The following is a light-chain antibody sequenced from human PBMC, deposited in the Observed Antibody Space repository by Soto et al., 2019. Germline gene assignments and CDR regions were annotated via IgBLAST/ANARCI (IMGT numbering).Light chain of an antibody. CDR1: QSISSW. CDR3: QQYNSYQYT. J-gene: IGKJ2*01. CDR2: DAS. Sequence: DIQMTQSPSTRSASVGDRVTITCRASQSISSWLAWYQQKPGKAPKLLIYDASSLESGVPSRFSGSGSGTEFTLTISSLQPVDFATYYCQQYNSYQYTFGQGTKLEIK. V-gene: IGKV1-5*01.